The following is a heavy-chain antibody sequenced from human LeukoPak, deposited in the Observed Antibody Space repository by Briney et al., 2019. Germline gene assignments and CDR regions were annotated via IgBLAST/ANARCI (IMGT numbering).Heavy chain of an antibody. J-gene: IGHJ4*02. CDR1: GFIFSSYA. Sequence: GGSLRLSCSASGFIFSSYAMHWVRQAPGKGLEYVSAISSNGGSTCYADSVKGRFTISRDNSKNTLYLQMSSLRAEDTAVYYCVGRYCSSTSCPYYFDYWGQGTLVTVSS. CDR3: VGRYCSSTSCPYYFDY. V-gene: IGHV3-64D*06. CDR2: ISSNGGST. D-gene: IGHD2-2*01.